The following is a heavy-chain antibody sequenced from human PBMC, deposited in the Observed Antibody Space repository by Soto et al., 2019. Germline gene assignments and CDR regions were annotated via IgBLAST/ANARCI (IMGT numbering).Heavy chain of an antibody. CDR1: GGSISSGGYS. D-gene: IGHD5-18*01. CDR3: ARRYGYAFDI. V-gene: IGHV4-30-2*01. Sequence: SETLSLTCAVSGGSISSGGYSWSWTRQPPGKGLEWIGYIYHSGTTYYNPSLKSRVTISVDTSKNQFSLKLSSVTAADTAIYYCARRYGYAFDIWGQGTMVTVSS. J-gene: IGHJ3*02. CDR2: IYHSGTT.